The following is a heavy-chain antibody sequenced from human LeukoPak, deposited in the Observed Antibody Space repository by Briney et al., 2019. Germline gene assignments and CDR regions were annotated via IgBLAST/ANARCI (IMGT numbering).Heavy chain of an antibody. D-gene: IGHD3-10*01. CDR1: GGSISSGGYY. V-gene: IGHV4-31*03. Sequence: SETLSLTCTVSGGSISSGGYYWSWIRQHPGKGLEWIGYIYYSGSTYYNPSLKSRVTISVDTSKNQFSLKLSSVTAADTAVYYCARDPALGWFGRHAFDIWGQGTMVTVSS. CDR2: IYYSGST. J-gene: IGHJ3*02. CDR3: ARDPALGWFGRHAFDI.